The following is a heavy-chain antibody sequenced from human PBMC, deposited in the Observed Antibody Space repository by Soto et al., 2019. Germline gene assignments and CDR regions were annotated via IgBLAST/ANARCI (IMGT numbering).Heavy chain of an antibody. CDR2: ISWNSGSI. Sequence: EVQLVESGGGLVQPGRFLRLSCAASGFTFDDYAMHWVRQAPGKGLEWVSGISWNSGSIGYADSVKGRFTISRDNAKNSLYLQMNSLRAEDTALYYCANLAAFPYGMDVWGQGTTVTVSS. CDR1: GFTFDDYA. V-gene: IGHV3-9*01. J-gene: IGHJ6*02. CDR3: ANLAAFPYGMDV. D-gene: IGHD6-25*01.